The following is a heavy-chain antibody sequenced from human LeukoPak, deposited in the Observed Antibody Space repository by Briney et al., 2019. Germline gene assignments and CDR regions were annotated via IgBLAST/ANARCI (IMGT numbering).Heavy chain of an antibody. J-gene: IGHJ2*01. CDR2: ITGSGDSA. V-gene: IGHV3-23*01. Sequence: PGGSLRLSCAASGFTFSSYAMNWVRQAPGKGLEWVSAITGSGDSAYYSDSVKGRFTISRDQSKSTVYLQMNSLRAEDTAVYYCAKDFYDSSGYYSGGYGYFDLWGRGTLVTVSS. CDR3: AKDFYDSSGYYSGGYGYFDL. D-gene: IGHD3-22*01. CDR1: GFTFSSYA.